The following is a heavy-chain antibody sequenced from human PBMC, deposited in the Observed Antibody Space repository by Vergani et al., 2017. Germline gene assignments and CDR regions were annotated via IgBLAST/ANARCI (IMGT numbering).Heavy chain of an antibody. CDR1: RYTFTSYY. V-gene: IGHV1-46*03. CDR2: INPSGCST. D-gene: IGHD5-18*01. CDR3: ARVSLAWIQLWAFDY. J-gene: IGHJ4*02. Sequence: QVQLVQSGAEVKKPGASVKVSCKASRYTFTSYYMHWVRQAPGQGLEWMGIINPSGCSTRYAQKFQGRVTMTRDTSTSTVYMDLSSLRSEDTAVYYCARVSLAWIQLWAFDYWGQGTLVTVSS.